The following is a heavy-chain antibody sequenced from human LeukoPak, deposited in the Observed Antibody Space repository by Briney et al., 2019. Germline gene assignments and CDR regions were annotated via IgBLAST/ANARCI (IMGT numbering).Heavy chain of an antibody. J-gene: IGHJ3*02. CDR3: AKDRIAGHDTFDI. D-gene: IGHD6-13*01. V-gene: IGHV3-66*02. CDR1: GFTVSTNY. CDR2: INSGGST. Sequence: GGSLRLSCAASGFTVSTNYMSWVRQAPGKGLEWVSLINSGGSTYYADSVRGRFTISRDNSKNTVYLQMNRLRAEDTAVYYCAKDRIAGHDTFDIWGQGTVVTVSS.